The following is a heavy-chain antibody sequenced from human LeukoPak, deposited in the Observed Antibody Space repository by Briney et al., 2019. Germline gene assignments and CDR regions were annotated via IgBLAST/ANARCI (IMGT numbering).Heavy chain of an antibody. J-gene: IGHJ4*02. CDR1: GFSFSTSS. CDR2: IRGSSTTI. CDR3: ARDARSHCGTDACYGPYFDY. D-gene: IGHD2-2*01. Sequence: PGGSLRLSCAASGFSFSTSSMSWVRHTPGKGLEWISYIRGSSTTIYYADSVKGRFTISRDNARNSLYLQMNDLRAEDTGVYFCARDARSHCGTDACYGPYFDYWGQGSLVTLSS. V-gene: IGHV3-48*01.